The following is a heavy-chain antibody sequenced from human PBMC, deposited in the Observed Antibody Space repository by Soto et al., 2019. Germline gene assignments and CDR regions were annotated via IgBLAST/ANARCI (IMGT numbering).Heavy chain of an antibody. CDR2: ISYDGSNK. Sequence: GGSLRLSCAASGFTFSSYGMHWVRQAPGKGLEWVAVISYDGSNKYYADSVKGRFTISRDNSKNTLYLQMNSLRAEDTAVYYCAKDGYCSGGSCYQYYYYGMDVWGQGTTVTVSS. D-gene: IGHD2-15*01. CDR3: AKDGYCSGGSCYQYYYYGMDV. V-gene: IGHV3-30*18. CDR1: GFTFSSYG. J-gene: IGHJ6*02.